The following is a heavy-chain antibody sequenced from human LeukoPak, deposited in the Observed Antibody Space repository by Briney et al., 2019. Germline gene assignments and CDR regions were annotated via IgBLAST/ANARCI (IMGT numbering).Heavy chain of an antibody. D-gene: IGHD1-20*01. CDR1: GGSISSGSYY. CDR3: ALTDHLTGTGDY. V-gene: IGHV4-61*02. Sequence: PSETLSLTCTVSGGSISSGSYYWSWIRQPAGKGLEWIGRIYTSGSTNYNPSLKSRVTISVDTSKNQFSLKLSSVTAADTAVYYCALTDHLTGTGDYWGQGTLVTVSS. CDR2: IYTSGST. J-gene: IGHJ4*02.